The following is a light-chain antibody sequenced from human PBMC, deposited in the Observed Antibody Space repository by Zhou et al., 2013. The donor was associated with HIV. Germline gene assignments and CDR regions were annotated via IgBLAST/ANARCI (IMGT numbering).Light chain of an antibody. CDR2: DAS. CDR3: QQRSNWPPEYT. Sequence: EIVLTQSPATLSVSPGERATLSCRASQSVRNNLAWYQQKPGQAPRLLIYDASNRATGIPARFSGSGSGTDFTLTISSLEPEDFAVYYCQQRSNWPPEYTFGQGTKLEIK. CDR1: QSVRNN. V-gene: IGKV3-11*01. J-gene: IGKJ2*01.